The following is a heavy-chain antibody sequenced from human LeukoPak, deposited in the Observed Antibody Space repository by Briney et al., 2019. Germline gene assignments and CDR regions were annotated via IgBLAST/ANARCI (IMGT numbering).Heavy chain of an antibody. CDR3: AKDGYTEWLGLYYFDY. J-gene: IGHJ4*02. D-gene: IGHD6-19*01. CDR2: ISGSGGRT. CDR1: GFTFSSYG. Sequence: GGSLRLSCAASGFTFSSYGMSWVRQAPGKGLEWVSGISGSGGRTYYADFVKGRFTISRDNSKNTLFLQMNSLRAEDTAVYYCAKDGYTEWLGLYYFDYWGQGTLVTVSS. V-gene: IGHV3-23*01.